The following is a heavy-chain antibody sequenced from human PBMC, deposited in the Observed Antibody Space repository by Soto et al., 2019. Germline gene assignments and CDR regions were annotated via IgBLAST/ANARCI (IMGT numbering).Heavy chain of an antibody. CDR2: IYYSGST. CDR3: ARDIGYCSGGSCEDAFDI. CDR1: VGSISGGGYS. D-gene: IGHD2-15*01. V-gene: IGHV4-31*03. J-gene: IGHJ3*02. Sequence: QVQLQEPGPGRLKPSQTLSLTCLFSVGSISGGGYSWSWFRHNPGRGREWLGYIYYSGSTYYNPSLKSRVTISVDTSKNQFSLKLSSVTAADTAVYYCARDIGYCSGGSCEDAFDIWGQGTMVTVSS.